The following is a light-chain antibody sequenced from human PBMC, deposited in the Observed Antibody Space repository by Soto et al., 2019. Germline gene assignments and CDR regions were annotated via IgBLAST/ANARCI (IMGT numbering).Light chain of an antibody. CDR3: HQYNNLPLT. Sequence: EIVMTQSPATLSVSPGERATLSCRASQSISRNLAWYQQKPGQAPRLLIYAASTRATGLPARFSGSGSGTEFTITISSLQSEDFAVYSCHQYNNLPLTFGQGTKVEVK. CDR1: QSISRN. V-gene: IGKV3-15*01. CDR2: AAS. J-gene: IGKJ1*01.